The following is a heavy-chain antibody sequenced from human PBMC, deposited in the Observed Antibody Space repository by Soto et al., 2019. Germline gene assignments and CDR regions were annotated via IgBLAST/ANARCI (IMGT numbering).Heavy chain of an antibody. CDR2: INPNSGGT. CDR3: ARDNALGRDTEIDY. D-gene: IGHD2-2*01. Sequence: ASVKISCTASGYTFTGYYMHRVRQAPGQGLEWMGWINPNSGGTNYAQKFQGWVTMTRDTSISTAYMELSRLRSDDTAVYYSARDNALGRDTEIDYWGQSTLVTLSS. J-gene: IGHJ4*01. CDR1: GYTFTGYY. V-gene: IGHV1-2*04.